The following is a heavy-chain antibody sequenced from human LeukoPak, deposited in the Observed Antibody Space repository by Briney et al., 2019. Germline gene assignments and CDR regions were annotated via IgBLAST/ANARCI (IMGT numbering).Heavy chain of an antibody. CDR2: IKIDGSTT. CDR3: ARRGGFYEGLDY. D-gene: IGHD3-22*01. J-gene: IGHJ4*02. V-gene: IGHV3-74*01. CDR1: GFTFSNYW. Sequence: GGSLGLSCATSGFTFSNYWMHWVRQVPGKGLVWVSRIKIDGSTTNYADFVKGRFTISRDNAKNTLYLQMNSLTVEDTAVYYCARRGGFYEGLDYWGQGTLVTVSS.